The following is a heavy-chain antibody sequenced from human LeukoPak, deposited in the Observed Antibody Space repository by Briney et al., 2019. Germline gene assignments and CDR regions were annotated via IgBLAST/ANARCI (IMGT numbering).Heavy chain of an antibody. J-gene: IGHJ6*02. CDR1: GGTFSSYA. V-gene: IGHV1-18*01. D-gene: IGHD6-19*01. CDR3: ARVSSSGWYHYGMDV. Sequence: GASVKVSCKASGGTFSSYAISWVRQAPGQGLEWMGWISAYNGNTNYAQKLQGRVTMTTDTSTSTAYMELRSLRSDDTAVYYCARVSSSGWYHYGMDVWGQGTTVTVSS. CDR2: ISAYNGNT.